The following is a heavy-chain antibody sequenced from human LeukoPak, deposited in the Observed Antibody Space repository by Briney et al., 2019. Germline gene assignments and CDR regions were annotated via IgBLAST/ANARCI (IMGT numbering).Heavy chain of an antibody. CDR1: GGSISSGGYY. V-gene: IGHV4-61*08. CDR2: IYYSGST. J-gene: IGHJ4*02. D-gene: IGHD3-16*01. CDR3: ARGGAFFDY. Sequence: SQTLSLTCTVSGGSISSGGYYWSWIRQPPGKGLEWIGFIYYSGSTKSNPSLKSRVTISVDTSKNQVSLKLSSVTAADTAVYYCARGGAFFDYWGQGTLVTVSS.